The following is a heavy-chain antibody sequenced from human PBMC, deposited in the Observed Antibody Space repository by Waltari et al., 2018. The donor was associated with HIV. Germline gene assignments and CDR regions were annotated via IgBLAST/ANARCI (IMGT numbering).Heavy chain of an antibody. CDR1: GYTFPSSD. V-gene: IGHV1-8*01. D-gene: IGHD1-26*01. CDR3: ARGRSGTYLGNY. CDR2: MNTNSGNT. J-gene: IGHJ4*02. Sequence: VQLVQSGAEARKPGASVKVSCKASGYTFPSSDLYRVRPATGQGLEWSGWMNTNSGNTGYAQKFQGRVTMTRNTSISTAYMELSSLRSEDTAVYYCARGRSGTYLGNYWGQGTLVTVSS.